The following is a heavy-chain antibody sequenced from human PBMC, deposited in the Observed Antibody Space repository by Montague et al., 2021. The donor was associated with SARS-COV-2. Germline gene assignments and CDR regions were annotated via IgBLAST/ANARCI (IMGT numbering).Heavy chain of an antibody. CDR1: GRSVGSSHYY. CDR2: IYYSGST. J-gene: IGHJ5*02. Sequence: SETLSLTCTVSGRSVGSSHYYWAWIRQPPGKGLEWIGAIYYSGSTYYNPSPRSRVTIDVDASTNQFSLKLHSVTAADTAVYFCARGLYNWNYEHWFDTWGQGTRVTVSS. D-gene: IGHD1-7*01. V-gene: IGHV4-39*01. CDR3: ARGLYNWNYEHWFDT.